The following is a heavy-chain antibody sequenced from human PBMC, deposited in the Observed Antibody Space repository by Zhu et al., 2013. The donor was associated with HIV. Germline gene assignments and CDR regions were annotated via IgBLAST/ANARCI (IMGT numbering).Heavy chain of an antibody. J-gene: IGHJ6*02. CDR2: IIPIFGTA. CDR1: GGTFSSYA. V-gene: IGHV1-69*06. D-gene: IGHD2-15*01. CDR3: ASGLYCSGGSCYSGYYYYGMDV. Sequence: QVQLVQSGAEVKKPGSSVKVSCKASGGTFSSYAISWVRQAPGQGLEWMGGIIPIFGTANYAQKFQGRVTITADKSTSTAYMELSSLRSEDTAVYYCASGLYCSGGSCYSGYYYYGMDVWGQGTTVTVSS.